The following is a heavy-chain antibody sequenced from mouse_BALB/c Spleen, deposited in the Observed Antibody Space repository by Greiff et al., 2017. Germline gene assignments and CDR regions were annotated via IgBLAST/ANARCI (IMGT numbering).Heavy chain of an antibody. D-gene: IGHD1-1*01. CDR1: GFTFSSYG. V-gene: IGHV5-6-3*01. Sequence: EVKLVESGGGLVQPGGSLKLSCAASGFTFSSYGMSWVRQTPDKRLELVATINSNGGSTYYPDSVKGRFTISIDNAKNTLYLQMSSLKSEDTAMYYCARRAVVADYWGQGTTLTVSS. J-gene: IGHJ2*01. CDR3: ARRAVVADY. CDR2: INSNGGST.